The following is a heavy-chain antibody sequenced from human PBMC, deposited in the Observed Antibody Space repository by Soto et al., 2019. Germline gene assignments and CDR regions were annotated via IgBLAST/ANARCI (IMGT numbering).Heavy chain of an antibody. CDR3: ARGAGVAGGDNWFGP. D-gene: IGHD6-19*01. V-gene: IGHV1-46*01. J-gene: IGHJ5*02. CDR1: GYTFTSHY. Sequence: ASVKVSCKASGYTFTSHYIHWVRQAPGQGLEWVGILTPSGGTTIYAQKFQGRVTMTRDTSTSTVYMELRSLRSEDTALDYWARGAGVAGGDNWFGPWGQGTLVTVCS. CDR2: LTPSGGTT.